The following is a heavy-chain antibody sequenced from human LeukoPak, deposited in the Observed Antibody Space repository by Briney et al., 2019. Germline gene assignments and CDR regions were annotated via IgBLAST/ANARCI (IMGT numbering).Heavy chain of an antibody. V-gene: IGHV4-34*01. Sequence: PSETLSLTCAVYGGSFSGYYWSWIRQPPGKGLEWIGEINHSGSTNYNPSLKSRVTISVDTSKNQFSLKLSSVTAADTAVYYCARGIELLRVLDYWGQGTLVTVSS. CDR1: GGSFSGYY. D-gene: IGHD1-26*01. J-gene: IGHJ4*02. CDR3: ARGIELLRVLDY. CDR2: INHSGST.